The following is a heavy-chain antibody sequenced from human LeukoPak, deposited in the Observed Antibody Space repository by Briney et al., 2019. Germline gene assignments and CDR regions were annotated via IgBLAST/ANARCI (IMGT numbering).Heavy chain of an antibody. V-gene: IGHV3-48*01. D-gene: IGHD3-3*01. CDR3: ARTYDFGRGPPGDAFDN. J-gene: IGHJ3*02. CDR2: IDARSGIT. Sequence: GGSLRLSCAASGFTFTIFGLNWVRQAPGKGPEWVSYIDARSGITYYADSVQGRFTISRDNAKESVFLQMNSLRADDTAAYYCARTYDFGRGPPGDAFDNWGPGTLVIVSS. CDR1: GFTFTIFG.